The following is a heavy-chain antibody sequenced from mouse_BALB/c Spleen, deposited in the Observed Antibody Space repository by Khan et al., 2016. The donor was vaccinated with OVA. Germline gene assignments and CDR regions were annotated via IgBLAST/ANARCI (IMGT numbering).Heavy chain of an antibody. D-gene: IGHD1-1*02. V-gene: IGHV1-9*01. J-gene: IGHJ2*01. CDR3: ARGYFFDY. CDR2: ILPGTGST. Sequence: QVQLQQSGAELMKPGASVKVSCKATGYTFSSYWIEWVKQRPGHGLEWIGEILPGTGSTNYNEKFKGKATFTAATSSNQAYMHLSSLTSEDSAIYYCARGYFFDYWGQGTTLTVSS. CDR1: GYTFSSYW.